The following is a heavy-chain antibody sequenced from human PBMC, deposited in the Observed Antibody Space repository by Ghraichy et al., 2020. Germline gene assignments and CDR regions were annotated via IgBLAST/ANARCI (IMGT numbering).Heavy chain of an antibody. CDR1: GYTFTSYV. D-gene: IGHD2-15*01. CDR3: ARDLEGYCSGGSCYSDYYYYGMDV. CDR2: ISAYNGNT. Sequence: ASVKVSCKASGYTFTSYVMSWVRLAPRQVVEWMGWISAYNGNTNYAQKLQGRVTMTTDTSTSTAYMELRSLRSDDTAVYYCARDLEGYCSGGSCYSDYYYYGMDVWGQGTTVNVSS. V-gene: IGHV1-18*04. J-gene: IGHJ6*02.